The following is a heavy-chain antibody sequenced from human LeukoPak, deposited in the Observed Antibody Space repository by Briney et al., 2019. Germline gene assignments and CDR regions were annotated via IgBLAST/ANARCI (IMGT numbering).Heavy chain of an antibody. Sequence: ASVKVSCKASGYTFTSYGISWVRQAPGQGLEWMGWISAYNGNTNYAQKLQGRVTMATDTSTSTAYMELRSLRSDDTAVYYCARSPARESSFDPWGQGTLVTVSS. CDR3: ARSPARESSFDP. CDR2: ISAYNGNT. D-gene: IGHD1-26*01. J-gene: IGHJ5*02. V-gene: IGHV1-18*01. CDR1: GYTFTSYG.